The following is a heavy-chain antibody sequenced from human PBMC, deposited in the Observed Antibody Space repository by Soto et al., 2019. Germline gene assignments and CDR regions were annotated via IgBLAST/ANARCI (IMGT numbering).Heavy chain of an antibody. D-gene: IGHD6-19*01. J-gene: IGHJ4*02. CDR1: GFTFKESA. V-gene: IGHV3-23*04. CDR2: ISDTGAST. CDR3: AKGRGSGWAWYFDN. Sequence: EVRLVEAGGGLKQPGGSLRLSCAASGFTFKESAMNWVRQAPGKGLEWVASISDTGASTWYAESVRGRLSISIDNSKNTLYLQVHSLRGADTAVYYCAKGRGSGWAWYFDNWGQGTQVTVSS.